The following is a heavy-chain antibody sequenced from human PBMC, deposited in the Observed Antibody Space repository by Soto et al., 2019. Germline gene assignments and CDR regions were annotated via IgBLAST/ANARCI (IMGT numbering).Heavy chain of an antibody. V-gene: IGHV4-39*01. Sequence: PSETLSLTCTVSGGSISSTTYYWGWMRQPPGKGLEWIASFFIGGNTYYNPSLKSRVTISVDTSKNQLSLRLRSVTATDTAVYYCARLHCTIPGFIPLDPWGHVTLVTVAS. D-gene: IGHD2-8*01. J-gene: IGHJ5*02. CDR2: FFIGGNT. CDR3: ARLHCTIPGFIPLDP. CDR1: GGSISSTTYY.